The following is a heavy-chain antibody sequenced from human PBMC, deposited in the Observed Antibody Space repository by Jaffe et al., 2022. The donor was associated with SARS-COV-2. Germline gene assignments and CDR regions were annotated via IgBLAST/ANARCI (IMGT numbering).Heavy chain of an antibody. CDR2: LSSDGSYE. CDR3: ARGERRYSFAPIDAFDI. J-gene: IGHJ3*02. CDR1: KFTFYSYA. Sequence: QVQLVESGGGVVQSGRSLRLSCVASKFTFYSYAMNWVRQAPGKGLEWVAVLSSDGSYEYYADSVKDRFTISRDNSKNALYLQMNSLRTDDTAVYYCARGERRYSFAPIDAFDIWGQGTMVTVSS. D-gene: IGHD5-18*01. V-gene: IGHV3-30*04.